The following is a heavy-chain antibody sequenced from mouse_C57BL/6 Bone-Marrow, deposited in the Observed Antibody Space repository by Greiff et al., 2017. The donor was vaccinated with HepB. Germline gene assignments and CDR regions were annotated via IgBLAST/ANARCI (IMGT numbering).Heavy chain of an antibody. CDR2: IWSDGST. Sequence: QVQLQQSGPGLVAPSQSLSITCTVSGFSLTSYGVHWVRQPPGKGLEWLVVIWSDGSTTYNSALKSRLSISKDNSKSQVFLKMNSLQTDDTAMYYCARHKGSSSYWYFDVWGTGTTVTVSS. V-gene: IGHV2-6-1*01. CDR3: ARHKGSSSYWYFDV. J-gene: IGHJ1*03. CDR1: GFSLTSYG. D-gene: IGHD1-1*01.